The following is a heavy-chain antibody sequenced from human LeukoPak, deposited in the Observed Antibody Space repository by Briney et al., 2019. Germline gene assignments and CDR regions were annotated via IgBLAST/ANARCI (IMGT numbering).Heavy chain of an antibody. CDR3: ARASTHRYNWKSGQLSDAFDI. CDR2: ISAYNGNT. V-gene: IGHV1-18*01. CDR1: GYSFTSNV. D-gene: IGHD1-20*01. Sequence: GASVKVSCKASGYSFTSNVISWVRQAPGQGLEWMGWISAYNGNTNYAQKLQGRVTMTTDTSTSTAYMELRSLRSDDTAVYYCARASTHRYNWKSGQLSDAFDIWGQGTMVTVSS. J-gene: IGHJ3*02.